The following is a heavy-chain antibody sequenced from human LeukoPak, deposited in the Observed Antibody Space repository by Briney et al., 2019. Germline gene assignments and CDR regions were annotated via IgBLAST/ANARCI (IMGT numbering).Heavy chain of an antibody. D-gene: IGHD3-22*01. J-gene: IGHJ4*02. Sequence: PSETLSLTCAVYGGSYSGYYWSWIRQPPGKGLGWIGEINHSGSTNYNPSLKSRVTISVDTSKNQFSLKLSSVTAADTAVYYCARGRYYDSSGRPYYFDYWGQGTLVTVSS. CDR3: ARGRYYDSSGRPYYFDY. V-gene: IGHV4-34*01. CDR1: GGSYSGYY. CDR2: INHSGST.